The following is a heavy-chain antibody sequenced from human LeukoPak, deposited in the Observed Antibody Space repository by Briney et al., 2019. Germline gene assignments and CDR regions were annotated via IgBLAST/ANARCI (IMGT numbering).Heavy chain of an antibody. J-gene: IGHJ6*03. CDR1: GFTFDAYA. Sequence: PGGSLRLSCAASGFTFDAYAMSWIRQPPGKGLEWIGEINHSGSTNYNPSLKSRVTISVDTSKNQFSLKLSSVTAADTAVYYCARSPHYCTNGVCYGADYYYYYMDVWGKGTTVTVSS. V-gene: IGHV4-34*01. CDR2: INHSGST. CDR3: ARSPHYCTNGVCYGADYYYYYMDV. D-gene: IGHD2-8*01.